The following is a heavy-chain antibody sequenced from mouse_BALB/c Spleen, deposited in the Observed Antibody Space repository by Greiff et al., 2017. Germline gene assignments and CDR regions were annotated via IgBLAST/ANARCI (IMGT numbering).Heavy chain of an antibody. D-gene: IGHD1-1*01. J-gene: IGHJ3*01. CDR1: GFNIKDYY. CDR2: IDPENGDT. V-gene: IGHV14-4*02. CDR3: NGLYYYGSSYGAY. Sequence: EVKLMESGAELVRSGASVKLSCTASGFNIKDYYMHWVKQRPEQGLEWIGWIDPENGDTEYAPKFQGKATMTADTSSNTAYLQLSSLTSEDTAVYYCNGLYYYGSSYGAYWGQGTLVTVSA.